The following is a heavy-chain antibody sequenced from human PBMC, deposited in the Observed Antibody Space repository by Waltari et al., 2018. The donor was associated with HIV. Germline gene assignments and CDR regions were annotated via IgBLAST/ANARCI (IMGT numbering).Heavy chain of an antibody. J-gene: IGHJ4*02. D-gene: IGHD5-12*01. V-gene: IGHV3-30*14. CDR1: GFTFSSYS. Sequence: QVQLVESGGGVVQPGKSLRLSCAASGFTFSSYSLHWVRQAPGKGLGGVAIISYDGSHNYYADSVKGRFTISRDTSKKTLYLQMISLTAEDTAVYYCARGGGYAGYWGQGTLVTVSS. CDR3: ARGGGYAGY. CDR2: ISYDGSHN.